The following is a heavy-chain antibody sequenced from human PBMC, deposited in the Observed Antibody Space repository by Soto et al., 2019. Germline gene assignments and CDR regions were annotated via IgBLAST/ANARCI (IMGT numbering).Heavy chain of an antibody. J-gene: IGHJ5*02. CDR3: ARGSLSRVVAAITNWFDP. CDR1: GGFLSGYN. V-gene: IGHV4-34*01. CDR2: INHSGST. D-gene: IGHD2-15*01. Sequence: PSETLSLTCAVYGGFLSGYNWSWIRHPPGKGLEWIGEINHSGSTNYNPSLKSRVTISVDTSKNQFSLKLSSVTAADTAVYYCARGSLSRVVAAITNWFDPWGQGTLVTGSA.